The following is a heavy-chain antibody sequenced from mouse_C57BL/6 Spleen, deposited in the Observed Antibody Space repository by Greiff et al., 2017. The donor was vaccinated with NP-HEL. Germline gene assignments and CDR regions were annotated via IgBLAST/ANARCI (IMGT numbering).Heavy chain of an antibody. D-gene: IGHD4-1*01. CDR3: ASSGTAFAY. J-gene: IGHJ3*01. CDR2: ISDGGSYT. CDR1: GFTFSSYA. V-gene: IGHV5-4*03. Sequence: EVKVVESGGGLVKPGGSLKLSCAASGFTFSSYAMSWVRQTPEKRLEWVATISDGGSYTYYPDNVKGRFTISRDNAKNNLYLQMSHLKSEDTAMYYCASSGTAFAYWGQGTLVTVSA.